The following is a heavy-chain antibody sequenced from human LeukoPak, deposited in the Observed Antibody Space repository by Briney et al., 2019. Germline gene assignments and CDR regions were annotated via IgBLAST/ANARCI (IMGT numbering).Heavy chain of an antibody. Sequence: SQTLSLTCAVSGGSISSGGYSRSWIRQPPGKGLEWIGFIYHGGNTNYNPSLQSRVTISVDGSKNQFSLKLSSVTAADTAVYYCARAGDLIVVSMGAFDIWGQGTMVTVSS. CDR2: IYHGGNT. V-gene: IGHV4-30-2*01. CDR3: ARAGDLIVVSMGAFDI. D-gene: IGHD2-15*01. J-gene: IGHJ3*02. CDR1: GGSISSGGYS.